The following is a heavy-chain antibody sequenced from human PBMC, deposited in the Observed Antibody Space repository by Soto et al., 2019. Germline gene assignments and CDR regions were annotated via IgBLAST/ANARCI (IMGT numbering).Heavy chain of an antibody. V-gene: IGHV4-31*03. J-gene: IGHJ6*02. CDR3: AREGSSSYYYYGMDV. D-gene: IGHD6-6*01. Sequence: QVQLQESGPGLVKPSQTLSLTCTVSGGSISSGGYYWSWIRQHPGKGLEWIGYIYYSGSTYYNQSLKSRVTISVDTSKNQFSLKLSSVTAADTAVYYCAREGSSSYYYYGMDVWGQGTTVTVSS. CDR1: GGSISSGGYY. CDR2: IYYSGST.